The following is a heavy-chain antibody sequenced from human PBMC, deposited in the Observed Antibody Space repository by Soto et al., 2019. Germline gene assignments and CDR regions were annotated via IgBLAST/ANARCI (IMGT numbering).Heavy chain of an antibody. D-gene: IGHD3-10*01. CDR3: ARARITMVRGVIINFDY. CDR1: GFTFSSYW. J-gene: IGHJ4*02. V-gene: IGHV3-7*03. Sequence: EVQLVESGGGLVQPGGSLRLSCAASGFTFSSYWMSWVRQAPGKGLEWVANIKQDGSEKYYVDSVKGRFTISRDNAKNSLYLQMNSLRAEDTAVYYCARARITMVRGVIINFDYWGQGTLVTVSS. CDR2: IKQDGSEK.